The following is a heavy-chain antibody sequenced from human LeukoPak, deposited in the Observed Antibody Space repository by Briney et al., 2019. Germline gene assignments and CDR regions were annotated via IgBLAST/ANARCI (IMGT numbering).Heavy chain of an antibody. V-gene: IGHV4-39*01. CDR3: ATPYSGGYHGLDI. Sequence: PSETLSLTCTVSGGSISSSIYYWAWIRQPPGKGREWIGSIYYSGATYYNPSLKSRVTISIDTSKNQFSLKLSSVTAADTAVYYCATPYSGGYHGLDIWGQGTMVTVSS. CDR2: IYYSGAT. J-gene: IGHJ3*02. D-gene: IGHD1-26*01. CDR1: GGSISSSIYY.